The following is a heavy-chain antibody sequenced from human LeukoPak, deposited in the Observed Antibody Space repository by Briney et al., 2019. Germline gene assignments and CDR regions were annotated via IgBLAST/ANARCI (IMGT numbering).Heavy chain of an antibody. D-gene: IGHD6-19*01. CDR3: AKGLQWLVAKYYFDH. V-gene: IGHV3-23*01. CDR2: ISGSGGST. CDR1: GFTFSSYA. J-gene: IGHJ4*02. Sequence: GGSLRLSCAASGFTFSSYAMSWVRQAPGKGLEWVSAISGSGGSTYYADSVKGRFTISRDNSKNTLYLQMNSLRAEDTAVYYCAKGLQWLVAKYYFDHWGQGTLVTVSS.